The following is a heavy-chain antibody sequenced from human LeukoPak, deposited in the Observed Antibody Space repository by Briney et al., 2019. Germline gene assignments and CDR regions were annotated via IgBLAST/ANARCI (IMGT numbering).Heavy chain of an antibody. CDR1: GFTFSSYA. V-gene: IGHV3-23*01. Sequence: PGGSLRLSCAASGFTFSSYAMSWVRQAPGKGLEWVSAISGSGGSTYYADSVKGRFTISRDNAKSTLYLQMNSLRAEGTAVYYCARGATGNDYWGQGTLVTVSS. D-gene: IGHD3-10*01. J-gene: IGHJ4*02. CDR2: ISGSGGST. CDR3: ARGATGNDY.